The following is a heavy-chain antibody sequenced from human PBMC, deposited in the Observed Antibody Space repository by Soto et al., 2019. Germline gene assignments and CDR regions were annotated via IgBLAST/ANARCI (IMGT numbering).Heavy chain of an antibody. V-gene: IGHV4-39*01. Sequence: SETLSLTCTVSGGSISSSSYYWGWIRQPPGKGLEWIGSIYYSGSTYYNPSLKSRVTISVDTSKDQFSLRLSSVTAADTAVYYCARREYYGSGKVKENWFDPSRQGTLVT. J-gene: IGHJ5*02. CDR3: ARREYYGSGKVKENWFDP. CDR1: GGSISSSSYY. CDR2: IYYSGST. D-gene: IGHD3-10*01.